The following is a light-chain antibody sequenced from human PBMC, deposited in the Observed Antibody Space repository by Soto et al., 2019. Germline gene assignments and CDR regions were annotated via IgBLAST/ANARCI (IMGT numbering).Light chain of an antibody. V-gene: IGKV3-15*01. CDR2: GAS. J-gene: IGKJ4*01. Sequence: EIVLTQSPATLSLSPGERATLSCRASQGVSSYLAWYQQKPGQAPRLLIFGASSRATGIPARFSGSGSGTDFTLTISSLQSEDFAVYYCQQYDNWPPLTFGGGTKVEIK. CDR1: QGVSSY. CDR3: QQYDNWPPLT.